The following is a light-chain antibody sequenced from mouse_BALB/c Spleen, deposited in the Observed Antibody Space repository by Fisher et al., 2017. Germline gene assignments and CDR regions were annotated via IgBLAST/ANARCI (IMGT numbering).Light chain of an antibody. V-gene: IGKV4-57-1*01. CDR1: SSVSSSY. CDR3: QQYSGYPLT. J-gene: IGKJ4*01. Sequence: DIVLTQSPAIMSASPGEKVTMTCRASSSVSSSYLHWYQQKSGASPKLWIYSTSNLASGVPARFSGSGSGTSYSLTISSVEAEDVATYYCQQYSGYPLTFGSGTKLEIK. CDR2: STS.